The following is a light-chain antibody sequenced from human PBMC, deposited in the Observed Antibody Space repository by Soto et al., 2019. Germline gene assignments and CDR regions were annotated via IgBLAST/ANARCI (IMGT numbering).Light chain of an antibody. CDR2: GAS. Sequence: EIVMTQSPASLSVSPGDGATLSCRASQSVASNVAWYQQKPGQGPRLLIHGASTRAAGVPARFSGSGSGTDFTVTISSLQSEDFAVYHCQQYHNWPPQYTFGQGTKLQIK. V-gene: IGKV3-15*01. CDR1: QSVASN. J-gene: IGKJ2*01. CDR3: QQYHNWPPQYT.